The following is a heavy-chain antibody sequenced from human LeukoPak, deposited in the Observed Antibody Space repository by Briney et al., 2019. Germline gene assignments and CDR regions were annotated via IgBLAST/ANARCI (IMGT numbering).Heavy chain of an antibody. CDR3: ARVRTVAGTFWTYGMDV. D-gene: IGHD6-19*01. CDR1: GGSISSYY. CDR2: IYYSGST. Sequence: SETLSLTCTVSGGSISSYYWSWIRQPPGKGLEWIGYIYYSGSTNYNPSLKSRVTISVDTSKNQFSLKLSSVTAADTAVYYCARVRTVAGTFWTYGMDVWGQGTTVTVSS. V-gene: IGHV4-59*01. J-gene: IGHJ6*02.